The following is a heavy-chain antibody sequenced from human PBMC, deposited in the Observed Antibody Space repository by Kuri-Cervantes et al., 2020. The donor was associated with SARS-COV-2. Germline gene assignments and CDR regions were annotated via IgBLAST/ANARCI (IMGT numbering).Heavy chain of an antibody. Sequence: GESLKISCKGSGYSFASYWIGWVRQMPGKGLEWMGIIYPGDSDTRYSPSFQGQVTISADKSISTAYLQWSSLKASDTTMYYCARRRSGSARHFDYWGQGTLVTVSS. CDR1: GYSFASYW. V-gene: IGHV5-51*01. J-gene: IGHJ4*02. CDR2: IYPGDSDT. D-gene: IGHD1-26*01. CDR3: ARRRSGSARHFDY.